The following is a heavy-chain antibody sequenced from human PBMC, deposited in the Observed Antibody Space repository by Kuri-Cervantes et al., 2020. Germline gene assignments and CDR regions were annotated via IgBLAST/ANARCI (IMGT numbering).Heavy chain of an antibody. CDR3: VRVLAKDCWTPGWDGWFDS. Sequence: GGSLRLSCAASGFTFSSYTMNWVRQAPGKGLEWVSYISIISSTIYYADSVKGRFTISRDNAKNTLYLQMNSLRGEDTAVYYYVRVLAKDCWTPGWDGWFDSWGQGTLVTVSS. D-gene: IGHD3/OR15-3a*01. J-gene: IGHJ5*01. CDR2: ISIISSTI. V-gene: IGHV3-48*01. CDR1: GFTFSSYT.